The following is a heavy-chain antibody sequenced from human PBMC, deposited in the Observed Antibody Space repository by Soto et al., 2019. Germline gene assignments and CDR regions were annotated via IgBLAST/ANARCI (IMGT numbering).Heavy chain of an antibody. CDR3: TTDPWTYYDFWSGYYRGYYYGMDV. J-gene: IGHJ6*02. D-gene: IGHD3-3*01. CDR1: GFTFSNAW. Sequence: GGSLRLSCAASGFTFSNAWMNWVRQAPGKGLEWVGRIKSKTDGGTTDYAAPVKGRFTISRDDSKNTLYLQMNSLKTEDTAVYYCTTDPWTYYDFWSGYYRGYYYGMDVWGQGTTVTVSS. CDR2: IKSKTDGGTT. V-gene: IGHV3-15*07.